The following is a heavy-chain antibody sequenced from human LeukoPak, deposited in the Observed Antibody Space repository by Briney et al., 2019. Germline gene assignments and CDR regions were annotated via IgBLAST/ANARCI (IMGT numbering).Heavy chain of an antibody. D-gene: IGHD3-16*02. J-gene: IGHJ4*02. V-gene: IGHV4-59*12. Sequence: SETLSLTCTVSGGSISTYYWSWIRQPPGKGLEWIGYIYYTGSTNYNPSLKSRVTISVDTSKNQFSLKLSSVTAADTAVYYCASRRAGAHYDYVWGSYRNDYWGQGTLVTVSS. CDR3: ASRRAGAHYDYVWGSYRNDY. CDR1: GGSISTYY. CDR2: IYYTGST.